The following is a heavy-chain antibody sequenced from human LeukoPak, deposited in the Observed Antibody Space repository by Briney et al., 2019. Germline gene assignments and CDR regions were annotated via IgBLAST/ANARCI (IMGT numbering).Heavy chain of an antibody. Sequence: GGSLRLSCAASGFTFSSYAMSWVRQAPGKGLEWVAVIAYDGSNKYYADSVKGRFTISRDNSKNTLYLQMNSLRAEDTAVYYCARDIYSGLLAGYFDYWGQGTLVTVSS. J-gene: IGHJ4*02. CDR3: ARDIYSGLLAGYFDY. CDR2: IAYDGSNK. CDR1: GFTFSSYA. V-gene: IGHV3-30-3*01. D-gene: IGHD5-12*01.